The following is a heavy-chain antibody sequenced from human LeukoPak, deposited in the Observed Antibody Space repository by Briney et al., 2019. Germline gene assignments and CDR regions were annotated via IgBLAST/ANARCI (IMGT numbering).Heavy chain of an antibody. Sequence: GGSLRLSCAASGFTFSSYGMHWVRQAPGKGLEWVAFIRYDGSNKYYADSVKGRFTISRDNSKNTLYLQMNSLRDEDTAVYYCAKDQKYSGSSYYFDYWGQGTLVTVSS. D-gene: IGHD1-26*01. CDR1: GFTFSSYG. CDR3: AKDQKYSGSSYYFDY. J-gene: IGHJ4*02. CDR2: IRYDGSNK. V-gene: IGHV3-30*02.